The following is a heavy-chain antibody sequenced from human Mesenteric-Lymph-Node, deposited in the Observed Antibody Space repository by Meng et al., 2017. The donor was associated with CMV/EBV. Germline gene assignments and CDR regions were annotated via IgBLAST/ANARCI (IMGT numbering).Heavy chain of an antibody. J-gene: IGHJ4*02. CDR3: ARIAERWLQFRYCFDY. CDR1: GGSISSSSYY. Sequence: SETLSLTCTVSGGSISSSSYYWSWIRQPPGKGLEWIGSIDWSASTYYNPSLMSRVTISVDTSKNHFSLKLSSVPAADTAVYYCARIAERWLQFRYCFDYWGQGTLVTVSS. V-gene: IGHV4-39*02. CDR2: IDWSAST. D-gene: IGHD5-24*01.